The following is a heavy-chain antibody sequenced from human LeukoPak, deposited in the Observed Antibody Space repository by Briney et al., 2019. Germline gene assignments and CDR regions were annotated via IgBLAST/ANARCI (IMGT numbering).Heavy chain of an antibody. V-gene: IGHV3-33*01. CDR2: IWYDGSNK. J-gene: IGHJ4*02. Sequence: GRSLRLSCAASGFTFSSYGMHWVRQAPGKGLEWVAVIWYDGSNKYYADSVKGRFTISRDNSKNTLYLQMNSLRSEDTAVYYCARASSGYPDKGFDYWGQGTLVTVSS. CDR3: ARASSGYPDKGFDY. CDR1: GFTFSSYG. D-gene: IGHD5-12*01.